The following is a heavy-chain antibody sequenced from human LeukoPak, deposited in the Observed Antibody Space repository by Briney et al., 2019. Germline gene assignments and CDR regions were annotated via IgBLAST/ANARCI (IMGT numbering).Heavy chain of an antibody. CDR1: GGSISSYY. J-gene: IGHJ5*02. Sequence: SETLSLTCTVSGGSISSYYWSWIRQPPGKGLEWIGYIYYSGSTNYNPSLKSRVAISVDTSKNQFSLKLSSVTAADTAVYYCARHTTYGPMRVVRGARGWFDPWGQGTLVTVSS. CDR3: ARHTTYGPMRVVRGARGWFDP. CDR2: IYYSGST. D-gene: IGHD3-10*01. V-gene: IGHV4-59*08.